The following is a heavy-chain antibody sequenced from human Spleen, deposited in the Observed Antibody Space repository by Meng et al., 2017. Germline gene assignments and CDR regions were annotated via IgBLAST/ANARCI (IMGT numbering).Heavy chain of an antibody. J-gene: IGHJ4*02. CDR1: GFTFSSYA. CDR3: AKLARSTVTTYSDY. D-gene: IGHD4-17*01. CDR2: ISYDGSNK. V-gene: IGHV3-30*04. Sequence: GESLKISCAASGFTFSSYAMHWVRQAPGKGLEWVAVISYDGSNKYYADSVKGRFTISRDNSKNTLYLQMNSLRAEDTALYYCAKLARSTVTTYSDYWGQGTLVTVSS.